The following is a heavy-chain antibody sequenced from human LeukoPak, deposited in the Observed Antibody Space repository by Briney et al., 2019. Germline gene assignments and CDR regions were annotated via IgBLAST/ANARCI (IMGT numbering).Heavy chain of an antibody. CDR2: ISYDGSNK. CDR1: GFTFSSYG. J-gene: IGHJ5*02. V-gene: IGHV3-30*03. D-gene: IGHD2-15*01. Sequence: GGSLRLSCAASGFTFSSYGMHWVRQAPGKGMEWVAVISYDGSNKYYADSVKGRFTISRDNSKNTLYLQMNSLRAEDTAVYYCAREVGNNRFDPWGQGTLVTVSS. CDR3: AREVGNNRFDP.